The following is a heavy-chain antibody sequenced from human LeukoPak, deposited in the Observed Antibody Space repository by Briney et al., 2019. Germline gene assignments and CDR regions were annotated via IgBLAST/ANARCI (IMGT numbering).Heavy chain of an antibody. CDR2: IYHSGST. CDR1: GYSISSGYY. V-gene: IGHV4-38-2*01. CDR3: ARVKDFAYSFFDL. J-gene: IGHJ2*01. Sequence: SETLSLTCAVSGYSISSGYYWGWIRQPPGKGLEWIGSIYHSGSTYYNLSLKSRVTISVDTSKNQFSLKLSSVTAADTAVYYCARVKDFAYSFFDLWGRGTLVTVSS.